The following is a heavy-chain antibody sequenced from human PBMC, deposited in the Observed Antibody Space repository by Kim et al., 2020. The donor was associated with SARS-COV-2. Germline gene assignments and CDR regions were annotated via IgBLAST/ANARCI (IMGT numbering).Heavy chain of an antibody. Sequence: QKFQGRVTMTRDTSISTAYMELSRLTSDDTAVYYCARGGGIAAAGTLPDHWGQGTLVTVSS. J-gene: IGHJ4*02. V-gene: IGHV1-2*02. CDR3: ARGGGIAAAGTLPDH. D-gene: IGHD6-13*01.